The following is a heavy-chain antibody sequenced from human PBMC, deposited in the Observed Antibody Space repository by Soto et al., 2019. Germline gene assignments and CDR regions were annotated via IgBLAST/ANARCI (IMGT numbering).Heavy chain of an antibody. CDR2: ISYDGSNK. V-gene: IGHV3-30*18. CDR3: AKDSSSSEIFDY. CDR1: GFTFSSYG. Sequence: GGSLRLSCAASGFTFSSYGMHWVRQAPGKGLEWVAVISYDGSNKYYADSVKGRFTISRDNSKNTLYLQMNSLRAEDTAVYYCAKDSSSSEIFDYWGQGTLVTVSS. D-gene: IGHD6-6*01. J-gene: IGHJ4*02.